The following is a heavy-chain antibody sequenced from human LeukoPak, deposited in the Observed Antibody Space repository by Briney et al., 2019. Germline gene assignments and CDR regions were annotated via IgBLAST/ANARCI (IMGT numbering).Heavy chain of an antibody. Sequence: PWGSLRLSCAASGFTFSSYAMSWVREAPGKGLEWVSAMSGSGGSTYYADSVKGRFTISRDNSKNTLYLQMNSLRAEDTAVYYCAKDGLRFLEWLAVDAFDIWGQGTMVTVSS. V-gene: IGHV3-23*01. J-gene: IGHJ3*02. CDR1: GFTFSSYA. D-gene: IGHD3-3*01. CDR3: AKDGLRFLEWLAVDAFDI. CDR2: MSGSGGST.